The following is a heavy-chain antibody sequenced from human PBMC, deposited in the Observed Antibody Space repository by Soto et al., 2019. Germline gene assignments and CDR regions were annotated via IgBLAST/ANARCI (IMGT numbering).Heavy chain of an antibody. D-gene: IGHD6-6*01. V-gene: IGHV4-39*01. Sequence: PWETLSLTCTVSGGSISSSSYYWGWIRQPPGKGLEWIGSIYYSGSTYYNPSLKSRVTISVDTSKNQFSLKLSSVTAADTAVYYCARPPGSSSKVGFDYWGQGTLVTVSS. CDR2: IYYSGST. J-gene: IGHJ4*02. CDR1: GGSISSSSYY. CDR3: ARPPGSSSKVGFDY.